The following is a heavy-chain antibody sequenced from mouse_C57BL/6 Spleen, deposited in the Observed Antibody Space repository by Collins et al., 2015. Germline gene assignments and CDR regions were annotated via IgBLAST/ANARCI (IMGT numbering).Heavy chain of an antibody. J-gene: IGHJ1*03. V-gene: IGHV1-64*01. CDR3: ARTYGSSLWYFDV. D-gene: IGHD1-1*01. CDR2: IHPNSGST. Sequence: QRPGQGLEWIGMIHPNSGSTNYNEKFKSKATLTVDKSSSTAYMQLSSLTSEDSAVYYCARTYGSSLWYFDVWGTGTTVTVSS.